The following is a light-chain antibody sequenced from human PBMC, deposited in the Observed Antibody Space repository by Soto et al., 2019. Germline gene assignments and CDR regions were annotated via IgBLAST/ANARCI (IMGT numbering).Light chain of an antibody. Sequence: QSALTQPASVSGSPGQSITISCTGITDDIRSYKLVSWYQQHPGKAPKLLISEVTNRPSGVSNRFSGSKSGNTASLTISGLQAEDEADYYCSSYTTNITPVVFGGGTQLTVL. CDR2: EVT. CDR1: TDDIRSYKL. J-gene: IGLJ2*01. CDR3: SSYTTNITPVV. V-gene: IGLV2-14*02.